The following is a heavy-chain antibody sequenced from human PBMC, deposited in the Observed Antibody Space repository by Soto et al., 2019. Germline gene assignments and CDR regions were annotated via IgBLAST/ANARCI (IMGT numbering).Heavy chain of an antibody. CDR1: GGSISSSNW. Sequence: SETLSLTCAVSGGSISSSNWWSWVRQPPGKGLEWIGEIYHSGSTNYSPSLKSRVTMSVDTSKNHFSLRLISVTAADTAIYFCAREGNLGRWLQPLDFWGQGTLVTVSS. V-gene: IGHV4-4*02. CDR3: AREGNLGRWLQPLDF. J-gene: IGHJ4*02. D-gene: IGHD5-12*01. CDR2: IYHSGST.